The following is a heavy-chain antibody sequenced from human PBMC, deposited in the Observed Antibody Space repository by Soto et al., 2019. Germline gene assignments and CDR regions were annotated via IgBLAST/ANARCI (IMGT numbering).Heavy chain of an antibody. CDR3: ARKAASGRGWDV. CDR1: GFTFSSYW. Sequence: EVQLVESGGGLVQPGGSLRLSCVDSGFTFSSYWMSWVRQAPVKGLEWVGNIKQDGSEQNYVDCVKGRFTISIDNAKNSMYLQTNSLRAEATAVYYCARKAASGRGWDVWGQGTTVVVS. V-gene: IGHV3-7*01. D-gene: IGHD6-13*01. J-gene: IGHJ6*02. CDR2: IKQDGSEQ.